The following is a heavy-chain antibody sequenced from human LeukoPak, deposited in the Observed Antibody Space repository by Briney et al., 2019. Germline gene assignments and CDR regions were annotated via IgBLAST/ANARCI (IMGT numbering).Heavy chain of an antibody. D-gene: IGHD1-7*01. CDR2: IIPTFGTA. J-gene: IGHJ4*02. Sequence: SVKGSCKASGGTFSSYAISWGRQAPGQRLEWIGGIIPTFGTANYAQKFQGRVTITTDESTSTAYMELSSLRSEDTAVYYCARSPVAGTTLVPDYWGQGTLVTVSS. CDR1: GGTFSSYA. CDR3: ARSPVAGTTLVPDY. V-gene: IGHV1-69*05.